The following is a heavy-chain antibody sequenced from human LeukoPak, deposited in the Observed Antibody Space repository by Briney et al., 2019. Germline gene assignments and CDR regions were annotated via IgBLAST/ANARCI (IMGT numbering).Heavy chain of an antibody. CDR3: ARDGGSSWYLDY. CDR1: GFTFSDYY. CDR2: ISSSGNTT. V-gene: IGHV3-11*04. D-gene: IGHD6-13*01. Sequence: GGSLRLSCAASGFTFSDYYMSWIRQAPGKGLECVSYISSSGNTTYYSDSVRGRFTISRDNAKNSLHLQMNSLRAEDRAVYYCARDGGSSWYLDYWGQGTLATVSS. J-gene: IGHJ4*02.